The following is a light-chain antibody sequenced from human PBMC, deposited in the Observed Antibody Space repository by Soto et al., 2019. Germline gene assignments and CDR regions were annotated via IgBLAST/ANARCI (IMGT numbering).Light chain of an antibody. V-gene: IGLV2-23*01. Sequence: QSALTQPASVSGSPGQSITISCTGTSSDVGSHNLVSWYQQHPGKAAKLMIYEGSKRPSGVSNRFSGSKSGNTASLPISGLQAEDEADDYCCSYAGSSTVVFGGGTKLTGL. CDR2: EGS. J-gene: IGLJ2*01. CDR1: SSDVGSHNL. CDR3: CSYAGSSTVV.